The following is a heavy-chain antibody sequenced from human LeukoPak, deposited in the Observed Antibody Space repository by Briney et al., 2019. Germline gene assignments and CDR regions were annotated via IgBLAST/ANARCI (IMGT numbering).Heavy chain of an antibody. J-gene: IGHJ5*02. V-gene: IGHV3-30*04. CDR3: ASPTIRGNWFDP. Sequence: QPGGSLRLSCAASGFTFSSYAMHWVRQAPGKGLEWVAVISYDGSNKYYADSVKGRFTISRDNSKNTLYLQMNSLRAEGTAVYYCASPTIRGNWFDPWGRGTLVTVSS. D-gene: IGHD1-1*01. CDR2: ISYDGSNK. CDR1: GFTFSSYA.